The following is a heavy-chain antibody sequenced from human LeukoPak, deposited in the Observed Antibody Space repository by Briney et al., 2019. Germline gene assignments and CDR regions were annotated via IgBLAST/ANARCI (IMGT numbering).Heavy chain of an antibody. CDR1: GFTFSSYW. CDR3: ARDYGDSRRGYYYYMDV. D-gene: IGHD4-17*01. Sequence: GGSLRLSCAASGFTFSSYWMSWVRQAPGKGLEWVADIKRDGSEKYYVDSVKGRFTISRDNAKNSLYLQMNSLRAEDTAVYYCARDYGDSRRGYYYYMDVWGKGTTVTVSS. J-gene: IGHJ6*03. CDR2: IKRDGSEK. V-gene: IGHV3-7*01.